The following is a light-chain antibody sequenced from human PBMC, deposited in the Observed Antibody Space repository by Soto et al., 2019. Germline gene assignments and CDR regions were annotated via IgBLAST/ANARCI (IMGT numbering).Light chain of an antibody. J-gene: IGKJ1*01. V-gene: IGKV3-15*01. CDR2: GAS. CDR1: QSVSSN. Sequence: EIVMTQSPATLSVSPGERATLSCRASQSVSSNLAWYQQKPVQAPRLLIYGASTRATGIPARFSGSGSGTEFTLNISSLQSEDLAVYYCQQSNNWPRTFGQGTKVEIK. CDR3: QQSNNWPRT.